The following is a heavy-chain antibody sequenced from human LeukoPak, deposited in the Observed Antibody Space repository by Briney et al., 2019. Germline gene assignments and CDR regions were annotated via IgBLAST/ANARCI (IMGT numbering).Heavy chain of an antibody. CDR1: GGSISSGSHY. V-gene: IGHV4-61*02. J-gene: IGHJ4*02. Sequence: SETLSLTCTVSGGSISSGSHYWSWIRQPAGKGLEWIGRIYTSGRTNYNPSLKSRVTISIDMSKKQFSLKLSSVTAADTAVYYCAREGLNYYDSSGYYWGYFDYWGQGTLVTVSS. D-gene: IGHD3-22*01. CDR2: IYTSGRT. CDR3: AREGLNYYDSSGYYWGYFDY.